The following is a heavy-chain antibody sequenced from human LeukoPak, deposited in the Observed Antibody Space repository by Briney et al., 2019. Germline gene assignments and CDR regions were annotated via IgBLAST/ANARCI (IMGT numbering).Heavy chain of an antibody. CDR1: GGTFSSYA. Sequence: SVKVSCKASGGTFSSYAISWVRQAPGQGLEWMGGIIPIFGTANYAQKFQGRVTITADESTSTAYMELSSLRSEDTAVYYCARRYYDYVFNWFDPWGQRTLVTVSS. J-gene: IGHJ5*02. V-gene: IGHV1-69*01. CDR2: IIPIFGTA. D-gene: IGHD3-16*01. CDR3: ARRYYDYVFNWFDP.